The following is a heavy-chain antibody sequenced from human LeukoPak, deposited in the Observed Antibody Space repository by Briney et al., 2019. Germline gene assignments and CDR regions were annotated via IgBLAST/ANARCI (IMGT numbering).Heavy chain of an antibody. D-gene: IGHD6-19*01. J-gene: IGHJ3*02. Sequence: ASVKVSCKAPGYTFTGYYMHWVRQAPGQGLEWMGWINPNSGGTNYAQKFQGRVTMTRDTSISTAYMELSRLRSDDTAVYYCARPGIAVADDAFDIWGQGTMVTVSS. CDR2: INPNSGGT. CDR3: ARPGIAVADDAFDI. CDR1: GYTFTGYY. V-gene: IGHV1-2*02.